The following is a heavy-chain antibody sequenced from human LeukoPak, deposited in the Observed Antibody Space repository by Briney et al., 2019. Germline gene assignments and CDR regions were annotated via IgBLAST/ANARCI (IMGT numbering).Heavy chain of an antibody. J-gene: IGHJ5*02. CDR1: GFTFSSYG. V-gene: IGHV3-23*01. CDR3: AKDEYCGGDSCYSLPNNWFDP. D-gene: IGHD2-15*01. CDR2: ISGTGDIT. Sequence: PGGSLRLSCAASGFTFSSYGMSWVRQAPGKGLEWVSTISGTGDITYYADSVKGRFTISRDNSKNTLSLQMNSLRAEDTAVYYCAKDEYCGGDSCYSLPNNWFDPWAREPWSPSPQ.